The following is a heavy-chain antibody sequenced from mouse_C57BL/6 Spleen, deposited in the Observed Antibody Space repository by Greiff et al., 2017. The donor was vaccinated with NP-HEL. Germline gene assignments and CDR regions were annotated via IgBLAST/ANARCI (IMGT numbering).Heavy chain of an antibody. Sequence: EVHLVESGGGLVKPGGSLKLSCAASGFTFSSYTMSWVRLTPEKRLEWVATISGGGGNTYYPDSVKGRFTISRDNAKNTLYLQMSSLRSEDTALYYCARQLLLLRFDYWGQGTTLTVSS. CDR2: ISGGGGNT. CDR1: GFTFSSYT. D-gene: IGHD1-1*01. CDR3: ARQLLLLRFDY. V-gene: IGHV5-9*01. J-gene: IGHJ2*01.